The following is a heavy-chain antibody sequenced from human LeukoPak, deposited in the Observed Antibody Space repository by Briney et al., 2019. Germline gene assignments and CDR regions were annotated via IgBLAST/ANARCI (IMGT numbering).Heavy chain of an antibody. J-gene: IGHJ2*01. V-gene: IGHV4-39*01. CDR1: GGSISSSSYY. CDR3: ARRYSSGWYQRGYFDL. Sequence: PSETLSLTCTVSGGSISSSSYYWGWIRQPPGKGLEWIGSIYYSGSTYYNPSLKSRVTISVDTSKNQFSLKLSSVTAADTAVYYCARRYSSGWYQRGYFDLWGRGNLVTVSS. D-gene: IGHD6-19*01. CDR2: IYYSGST.